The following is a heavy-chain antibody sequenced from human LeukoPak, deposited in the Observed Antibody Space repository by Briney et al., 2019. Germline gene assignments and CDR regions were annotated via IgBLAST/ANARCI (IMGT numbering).Heavy chain of an antibody. CDR3: AHRKNYYDSSVFDN. Sequence: SGPALVNPTQTLTLTCTFSGFSLNTRGVGVGWIRQPPGRALEWLALIYWDDDRRYSPSLKSRLTITKDTSKNQVVLTMTNMDPVDTATYFCAHRKNYYDSSVFDNWGQGTLVTVSS. V-gene: IGHV2-5*02. D-gene: IGHD3-22*01. CDR1: GFSLNTRGVG. J-gene: IGHJ4*02. CDR2: IYWDDDR.